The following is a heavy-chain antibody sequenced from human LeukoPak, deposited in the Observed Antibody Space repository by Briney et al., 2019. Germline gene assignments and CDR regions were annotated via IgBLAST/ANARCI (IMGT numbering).Heavy chain of an antibody. J-gene: IGHJ4*02. CDR2: INQDVSEK. D-gene: IGHD3-22*01. Sequence: GGSLRLSCAAPGFTFSSYWMSWVRQAPGKGLEWVANINQDVSEKYCADSVKGRFTISRDNAKNSLYLQMNSLRAEDTAVYYCARSSSGYYYTTIDYWGEGTLVTVSS. CDR3: ARSSSGYYYTTIDY. V-gene: IGHV3-7*01. CDR1: GFTFSSYW.